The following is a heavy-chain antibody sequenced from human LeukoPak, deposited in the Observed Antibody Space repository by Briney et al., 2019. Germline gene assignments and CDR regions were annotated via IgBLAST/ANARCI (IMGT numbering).Heavy chain of an antibody. D-gene: IGHD1-26*01. CDR3: AGTVVGATRPSPDY. Sequence: PGGSLRLSCVASGFTFDRHALHWVRQAPGEGLEWVAFIRYDGSNKNYADSVKGRFTVSRDNSKNTLFLQMNSLRAEDTAVYYCAGTVVGATRPSPDYWGQGTLVTVSS. CDR1: GFTFDRHA. CDR2: IRYDGSNK. V-gene: IGHV3-30*02. J-gene: IGHJ4*02.